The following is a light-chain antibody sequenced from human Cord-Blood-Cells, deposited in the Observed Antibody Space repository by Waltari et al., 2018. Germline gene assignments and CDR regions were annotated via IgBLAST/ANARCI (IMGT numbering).Light chain of an antibody. V-gene: IGKV4-1*01. Sequence: DSVMTQLPDSLALSLGERATTNLTPTLCVLYSSNNKNYLAWYQQKPGQPPKLLIYWASTRESGVPDRFSGSGSGTDFTLTISSLQAEDVAVYYCQQYYSTPFTFGPGTKVDIK. CDR2: WAS. CDR3: QQYYSTPFT. CDR1: LCVLYSSNNKNY. J-gene: IGKJ3*01.